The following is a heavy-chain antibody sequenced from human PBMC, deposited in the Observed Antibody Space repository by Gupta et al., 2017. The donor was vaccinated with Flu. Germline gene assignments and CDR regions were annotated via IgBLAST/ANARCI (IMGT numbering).Heavy chain of an antibody. CDR3: IRGGSGYCNGDSCYAGEY. D-gene: IGHD2-15*01. CDR2: INPDGTRP. Sequence: GGSLRLSCTASGFIFGNYWMHWVRQVPGKGLVWVSRINPDGTRPDYADSVKGRFTIARDNAKTTLFLQMSSLGAEDTAIYFCIRGGSGYCNGDSCYAGEYWGQGTLVTVSA. J-gene: IGHJ4*02. CDR1: GFIFGNYW. V-gene: IGHV3-74*01.